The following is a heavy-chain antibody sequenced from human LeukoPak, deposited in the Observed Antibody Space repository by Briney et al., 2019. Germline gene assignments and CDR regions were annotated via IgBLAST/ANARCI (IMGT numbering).Heavy chain of an antibody. CDR1: GFTFSNYW. J-gene: IGHJ5*02. Sequence: GGSLRLSCTASGFTFSNYWMHWVRQAPGKGLVWVSRIKGDGSSTMYADSVKGRFTISRDNAKNTLYLRMKSLRAEDTAVYYCAKSDWFDPWGQGTLVTVSS. CDR2: IKGDGSST. CDR3: AKSDWFDP. V-gene: IGHV3-74*03.